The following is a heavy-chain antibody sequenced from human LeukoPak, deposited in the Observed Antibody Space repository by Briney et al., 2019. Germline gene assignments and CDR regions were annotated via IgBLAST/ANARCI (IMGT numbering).Heavy chain of an antibody. V-gene: IGHV1-2*02. CDR2: INPNSGGT. D-gene: IGHD6-13*01. CDR1: GYTFTSYY. J-gene: IGHJ4*02. CDR3: ARAHYSLYSSRPIDY. Sequence: ASVKVSCKASGYTFTSYYMHWVRQAPGQGLEWMGWINPNSGGTNYAQKFQGRVTMTRDTSISTAYMELSRLRSDDTAVYYCARAHYSLYSSRPIDYWGQGTLVTVSS.